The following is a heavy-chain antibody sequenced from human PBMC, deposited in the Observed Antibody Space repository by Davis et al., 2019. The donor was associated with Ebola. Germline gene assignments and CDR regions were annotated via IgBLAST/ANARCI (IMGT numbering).Heavy chain of an antibody. J-gene: IGHJ4*02. Sequence: MPSETLSLTCTVSGGSISGENYLWTWIRQHPGKGLEWIGYIYDSGSSSYNPSLKSRLSLSVDTSKNQFSLKLGSVTAADTAVYYCAREEYTAGAGSYWGPGTLVTVSS. CDR2: IYDSGSS. CDR1: GGSISGENYL. D-gene: IGHD3-10*01. V-gene: IGHV4-31*03. CDR3: AREEYTAGAGSY.